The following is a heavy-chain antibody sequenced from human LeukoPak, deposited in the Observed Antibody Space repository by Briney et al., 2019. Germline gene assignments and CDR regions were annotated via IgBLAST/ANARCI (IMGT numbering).Heavy chain of an antibody. V-gene: IGHV3-23*01. J-gene: IGHJ4*02. Sequence: PGGSLRLSCAASGFTFSSYAMSWVRQAPGKGLEWVSAISGSGGSTYYADSVKGRFTISRDNSKNTLYLQMNSLRAEDTAVYYCATVNTAMVYFDYWGQGTLVTVSS. CDR2: ISGSGGST. CDR1: GFTFSSYA. D-gene: IGHD5-18*01. CDR3: ATVNTAMVYFDY.